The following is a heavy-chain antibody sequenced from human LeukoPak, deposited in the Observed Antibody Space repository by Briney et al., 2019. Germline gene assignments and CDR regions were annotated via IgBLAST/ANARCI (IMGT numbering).Heavy chain of an antibody. CDR1: GGSVSSSSW. D-gene: IGHD3-3*01. CDR2: VFHTGST. J-gene: IGHJ3*02. Sequence: SGTLSLTCAVSGGSVSSSSWWSWVRQPPGKGLEWIGEVFHTGSTNYNPSLRSRVTISVDKSKNQFSLKLSSVTAADTAVYYCARDRLSTIFGVVSDAFDIWGQGTMVTVSS. CDR3: ARDRLSTIFGVVSDAFDI. V-gene: IGHV4-4*02.